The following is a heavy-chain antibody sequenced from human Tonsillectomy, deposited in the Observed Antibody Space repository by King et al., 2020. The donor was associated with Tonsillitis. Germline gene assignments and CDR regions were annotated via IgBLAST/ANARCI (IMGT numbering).Heavy chain of an antibody. CDR2: IYYSGST. CDR3: ASALGYSSSAAFDI. V-gene: IGHV4-39*01. J-gene: IGHJ3*02. CDR1: GGSISSSSYY. D-gene: IGHD6-6*01. Sequence: QLQESGPGLVKPSETLSLTCTVSGGSISSSSYYWGWIRQPPGKGLEWIGSIYYSGSTYYNPSLKRRVTISVDTSKNQFSLKLSSVTAADTAVYHCASALGYSSSAAFDIWGQGTMVTVSS.